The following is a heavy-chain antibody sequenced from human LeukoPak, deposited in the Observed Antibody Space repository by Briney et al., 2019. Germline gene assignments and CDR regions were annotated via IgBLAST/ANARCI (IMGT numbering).Heavy chain of an antibody. CDR3: ARDLTSSGGDAFDI. V-gene: IGHV1-69*04. D-gene: IGHD2-15*01. Sequence: SVKVSCKASGGTFSSYTIGWVRQAPGQGLEWMGRIIPILGIANYAQKFQGRVTITADKSTSTAYMELSSLRSEDTAVYYCARDLTSSGGDAFDIWGQGTMVTVSS. J-gene: IGHJ3*02. CDR1: GGTFSSYT. CDR2: IIPILGIA.